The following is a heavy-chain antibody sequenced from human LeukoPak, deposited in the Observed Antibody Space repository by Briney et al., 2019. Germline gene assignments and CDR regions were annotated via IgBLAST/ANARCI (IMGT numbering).Heavy chain of an antibody. V-gene: IGHV1-8*01. J-gene: IGHJ4*02. CDR1: GYTFTSYD. Sequence: ASVKVSCKASGYTFTSYDINWVRPATGQGLEWMGWMNPNSGNTGYAQKFQGRVTMTRNTSISTAYMELSSLRSEDTAVYYCARLRDYYDSSGYYYVLDYWGQGTLVTVSS. CDR3: ARLRDYYDSSGYYYVLDY. CDR2: MNPNSGNT. D-gene: IGHD3-22*01.